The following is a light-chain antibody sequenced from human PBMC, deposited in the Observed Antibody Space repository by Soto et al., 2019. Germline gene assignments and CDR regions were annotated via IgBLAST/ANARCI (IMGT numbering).Light chain of an antibody. J-gene: IGLJ2*01. CDR3: SSYTGSSTLVV. V-gene: IGLV2-14*01. CDR2: EVS. CDR1: SMDVGGFNY. Sequence: QSALTQPASVSGSPGQSITLSCTGTSMDVGGFNYVSWYQQHPGKAPKLIIYEVSNRPSGVSNRFSASKSGNTASLTISGLQAGDEADYYCSSYTGSSTLVVFGGGTKVTVL.